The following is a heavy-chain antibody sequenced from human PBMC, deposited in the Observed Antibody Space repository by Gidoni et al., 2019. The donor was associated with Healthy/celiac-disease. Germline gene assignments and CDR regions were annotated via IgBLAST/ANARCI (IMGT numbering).Heavy chain of an antibody. V-gene: IGHV4-34*01. J-gene: IGHJ1*01. CDR3: ARGTRVVVVPAAISRAEYFQH. CDR2: INHSGTT. D-gene: IGHD2-2*02. Sequence: QVQLQQWGAGLLKPSESLSLTCAVYGGSFSGYFWSWISQPPGKGLEWIGEINHSGTTNYNPSLKSRVTISVDTSKNQFSLKLSSVTAADTAVYYCARGTRVVVVPAAISRAEYFQHWGQGTLVTVSS. CDR1: GGSFSGYF.